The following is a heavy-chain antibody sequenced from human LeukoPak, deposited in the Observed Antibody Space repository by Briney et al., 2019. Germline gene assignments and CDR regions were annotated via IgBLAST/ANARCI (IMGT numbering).Heavy chain of an antibody. Sequence: GGSLRLSCAASGFTFSSAWMTWVRQAPGKGLEWVSAIYSSGRTYSADSVKGRFTISRDNSKNTLYLQMNSLRAEDTAVYYCARDLGYSYNYAFDYWGQGTLVTVSS. J-gene: IGHJ4*02. CDR2: IYSSGRT. D-gene: IGHD5-18*01. CDR3: ARDLGYSYNYAFDY. V-gene: IGHV3-53*01. CDR1: GFTFSSAW.